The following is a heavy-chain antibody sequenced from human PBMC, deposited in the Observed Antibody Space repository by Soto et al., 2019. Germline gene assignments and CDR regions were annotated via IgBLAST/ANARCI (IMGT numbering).Heavy chain of an antibody. V-gene: IGHV3-23*01. CDR3: VKRGRNWGAFDF. CDR1: GFILNNYA. J-gene: IGHJ3*01. Sequence: VQLLESGGDLVQPGGSLRLSCVASGFILNNYAMSWVRQAPGKGLEWVSTIGGNDGDSEGVPWYEDSVKGRFTISRDSAANTLFLHMDNLRAEDSALYYCVKRGRNWGAFDFWGQGTTVVVSS. CDR2: IGGNDGDSEGVP. D-gene: IGHD7-27*01.